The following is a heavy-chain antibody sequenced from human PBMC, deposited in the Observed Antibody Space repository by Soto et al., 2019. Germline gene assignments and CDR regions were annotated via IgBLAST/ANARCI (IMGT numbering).Heavy chain of an antibody. V-gene: IGHV3-23*01. D-gene: IGHD2-15*01. CDR2: VSSGGST. Sequence: GGSLRLSCAASGFTFTNYAMGWVRQAPGKGLEWVSVVSSGGSTYYADSVTGRFTVSRDNSKNTLSLQMNSLRAEDTAVYYCAKRRGAGGQFDYWGQGALVTVSS. J-gene: IGHJ4*02. CDR1: GFTFTNYA. CDR3: AKRRGAGGQFDY.